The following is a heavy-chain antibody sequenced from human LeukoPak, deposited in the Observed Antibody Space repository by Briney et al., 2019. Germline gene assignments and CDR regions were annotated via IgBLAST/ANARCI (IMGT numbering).Heavy chain of an antibody. D-gene: IGHD6-13*01. V-gene: IGHV4-34*01. CDR3: ARDGKGQLGAAFDI. J-gene: IGHJ3*02. CDR2: INHSGST. CDR1: GGSFSGYY. Sequence: SETLSLTCAVYGGSFSGYYWSWIRQPPGKGLEWIGEINHSGSTNYNPSLKSRVTISVDTSKNQFSLKLSSVTAADTAVYYCARDGKGQLGAAFDIWGQGTMVTVSS.